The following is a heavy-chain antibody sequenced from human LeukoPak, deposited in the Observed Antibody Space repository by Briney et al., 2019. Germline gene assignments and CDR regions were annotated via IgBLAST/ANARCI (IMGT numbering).Heavy chain of an antibody. CDR1: GTSITSYY. CDR2: GHYSGNT. Sequence: PSETLSLTCTVSGTSITSYYWNWIRQAPGQGPEWIGYGHYSGNTKYNPPLKSRVTISVDTSKNQFSLKLSSVTAADTAVYYCARARYDYVWGSYRSANWFDPWGQGTLVTVSS. V-gene: IGHV4-59*12. CDR3: ARARYDYVWGSYRSANWFDP. J-gene: IGHJ5*02. D-gene: IGHD3-16*02.